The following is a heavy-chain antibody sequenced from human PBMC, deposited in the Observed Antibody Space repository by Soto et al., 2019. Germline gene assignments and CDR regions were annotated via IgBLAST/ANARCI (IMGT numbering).Heavy chain of an antibody. CDR3: SKVVVRFWVWLVFYGLEF. CDR1: GFNFSSYG. Sequence: GGSLRLSGAASGFNFSSYGMRWVRQAPGNGLEGVAGISYDGSSKCYADYVKGRFTISRDNSKNTLYLQMNSLRAEDTAVYYCSKVVVRFWVWLVFYGLEFWGKGPSVTVPP. V-gene: IGHV3-30*18. CDR2: ISYDGSSK. J-gene: IGHJ6*04. D-gene: IGHD3-3*01.